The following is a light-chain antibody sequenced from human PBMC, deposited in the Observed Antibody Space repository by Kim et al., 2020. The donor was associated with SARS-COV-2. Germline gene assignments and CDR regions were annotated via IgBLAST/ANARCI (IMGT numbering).Light chain of an antibody. J-gene: IGKJ1*01. CDR2: AAS. CDR3: QKYNTAPRT. V-gene: IGKV1-27*01. CDR1: KDIRNY. Sequence: ASVGDRVTITCRASKDIRNYLAWYQQKPGKVPKLLIYAASTLQSGVPSRFSGSGSGTDFTLTISSLQPEDVATYYCQKYNTAPRTFGPGTKVDIK.